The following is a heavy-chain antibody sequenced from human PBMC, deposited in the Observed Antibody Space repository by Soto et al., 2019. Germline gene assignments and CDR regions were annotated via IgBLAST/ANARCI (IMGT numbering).Heavy chain of an antibody. V-gene: IGHV3-30-3*02. CDR3: AKNSGWFNT. J-gene: IGHJ5*02. Sequence: GGSLRLSCAASGFTFSSYAMHWVRQAPGKGLEWVAVISYDGSNKYHADSVKGRFTISRDNSINTVFLQMNSLRADDTALYFCAKNSGWFNTWGQGALVTVSS. CDR2: ISYDGSNK. D-gene: IGHD3-10*01. CDR1: GFTFSSYA.